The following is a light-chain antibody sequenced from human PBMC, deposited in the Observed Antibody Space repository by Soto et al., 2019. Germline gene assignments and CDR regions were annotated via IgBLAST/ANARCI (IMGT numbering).Light chain of an antibody. V-gene: IGLV2-14*01. J-gene: IGLJ1*01. CDR3: SSYTSSSTLCV. CDR2: DVS. Sequence: QSVLTQLASGSGVAVRGLTISCTETSSDVGGYNYVSWYQQHPGKAPTLMIYDVSNRPSGVSNRFSGSKSGNTASLTISGLQAEDEADYYCSSYTSSSTLCVFGTGTKVTVL. CDR1: SSDVGGYNY.